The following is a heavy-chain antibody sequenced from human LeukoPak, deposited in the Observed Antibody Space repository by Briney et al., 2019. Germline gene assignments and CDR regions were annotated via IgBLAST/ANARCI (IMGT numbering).Heavy chain of an antibody. CDR3: ARRRGYKYASGTYNNVYHYYYYLDV. D-gene: IGHD3-10*01. J-gene: IGHJ6*03. Sequence: SETLSLTCTVSGGSISSYYWSWIRQPAGKGLEWIGRIYTSGSTNYNPSLKSRVAMSVDTSTNQFSLKLSSVTAADTAVYYCARRRGYKYASGTYNNVYHYYYYLDVWGRGTTVTISS. V-gene: IGHV4-4*07. CDR2: IYTSGST. CDR1: GGSISSYY.